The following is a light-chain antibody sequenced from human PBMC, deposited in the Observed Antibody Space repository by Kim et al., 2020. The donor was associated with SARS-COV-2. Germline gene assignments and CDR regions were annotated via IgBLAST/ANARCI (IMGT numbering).Light chain of an antibody. CDR2: GAS. CDR3: QQYNNWPWT. V-gene: IGKV3-15*01. CDR1: QSVSSN. J-gene: IGKJ1*01. Sequence: EIVMTQSPATLSVSPGERATLSCRASQSVSSNLAWYQQKPGQAPRLLIYGASTRATDIPARFSGSGSGTDFTLTISSLQSEDFAVYYCQQYNNWPWTFGQGTKVEIK.